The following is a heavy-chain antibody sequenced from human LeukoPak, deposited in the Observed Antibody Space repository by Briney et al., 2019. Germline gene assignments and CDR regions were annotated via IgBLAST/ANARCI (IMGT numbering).Heavy chain of an antibody. Sequence: GGSLRLSCAASGFTFSSYAMHWVRQAPGKGLEWVAVISYDGSNKYYADSMKGRFTISRDNSKNTLYLQMNSLRAEDTAVYYCARDRDGYNLSWGQGTLVTVSS. CDR3: ARDRDGYNLS. J-gene: IGHJ4*02. D-gene: IGHD5-24*01. CDR1: GFTFSSYA. CDR2: ISYDGSNK. V-gene: IGHV3-30*04.